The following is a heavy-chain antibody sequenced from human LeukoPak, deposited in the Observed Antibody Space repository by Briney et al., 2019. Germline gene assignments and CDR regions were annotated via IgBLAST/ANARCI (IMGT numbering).Heavy chain of an antibody. CDR2: ISGGGDST. D-gene: IGHD2-2*01. V-gene: IGHV3-23*01. CDR1: GFTVSSYS. CDR3: AKEEYSTRYYYYGMDV. Sequence: PGGSLRLSCAASGFTVSSYSMNWVRQAPGKGLEWVSAISGGGDSTFYADSVKGRFTISRDNSKNTLYLQMSSLRAEDTAIYYCAKEEYSTRYYYYGMDVWGQGTTVTVSS. J-gene: IGHJ6*02.